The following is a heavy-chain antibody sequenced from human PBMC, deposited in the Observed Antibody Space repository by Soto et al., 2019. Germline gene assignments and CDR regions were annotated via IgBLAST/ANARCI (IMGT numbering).Heavy chain of an antibody. CDR2: IYYSEST. CDR3: AREAGGYDFWSGYYFGFDP. D-gene: IGHD3-3*01. CDR1: GGSISSYY. Sequence: SETLSLTCTVSGGSISSYYWSWIRQPPGRGLEWIGYIYYSESTNYNPSLKSRVTISVDTSKNQFSLKLSSVTAADTAVYYCAREAGGYDFWSGYYFGFDPWGQGTLVTVSS. V-gene: IGHV4-59*01. J-gene: IGHJ5*02.